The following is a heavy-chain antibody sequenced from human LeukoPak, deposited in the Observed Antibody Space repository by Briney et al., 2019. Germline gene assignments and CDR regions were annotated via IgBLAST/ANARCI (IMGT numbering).Heavy chain of an antibody. CDR1: GFTFSSYG. Sequence: GGSLRLXCAASGFTFSSYGMSWVRRAPGKGLEWVSSISGSSGGTYYADSVKGRFTISRDNSKDTLYLQMNSLRAEDTAVYYCAKEGRGNAVDYWGQGTLVTVSS. CDR3: AKEGRGNAVDY. V-gene: IGHV3-23*01. CDR2: ISGSSGGT. J-gene: IGHJ4*02. D-gene: IGHD1-1*01.